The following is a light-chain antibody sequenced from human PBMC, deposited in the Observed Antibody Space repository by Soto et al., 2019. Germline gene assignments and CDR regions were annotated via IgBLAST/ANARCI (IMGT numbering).Light chain of an antibody. CDR1: QSLGSN. CDR3: QQRSNWPIT. J-gene: IGKJ5*01. Sequence: IVMTQSPATLSVSPGARATLSCRASQSLGSNLAWYQQNHGQAPRLLIYGAYTRATGIPARFSGSVSGTELTINISSLKSEDVEVYDGQQRSNWPITFGQGTRLEIK. V-gene: IGKV3-15*01. CDR2: GAY.